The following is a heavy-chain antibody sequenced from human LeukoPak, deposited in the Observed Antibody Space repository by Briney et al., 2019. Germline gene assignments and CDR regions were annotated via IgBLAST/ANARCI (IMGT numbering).Heavy chain of an antibody. CDR3: ARGRYDILTGYSYDAFDI. V-gene: IGHV4-59*01. J-gene: IGHJ3*02. CDR1: GGSISSYY. D-gene: IGHD3-9*01. CDR2: IYYSGST. Sequence: PSETLSLTCTVSGGSISSYYWSWIRQPPGKGLEWIGYIYYSGSTNYNPSLKSRVTISVDTSKNQFSLKLSSVTAADTAVYYCARGRYDILTGYSYDAFDIWGRGTMVTVSS.